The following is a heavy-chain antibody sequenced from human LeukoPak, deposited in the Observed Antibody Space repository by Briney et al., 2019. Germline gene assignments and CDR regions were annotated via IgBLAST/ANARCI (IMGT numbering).Heavy chain of an antibody. D-gene: IGHD4-23*01. CDR2: INHSGST. J-gene: IGHJ6*02. CDR3: ARELVTPYYYGMDV. Sequence: PSETLSLTCAVYGGPFSGYYWSWIRQPPGKGLEWIGEINHSGSTNYNPSLKSRVTISVDTSKNQFSLKLSSVTAADTAVYYCARELVTPYYYGMDVWGQGTTVTVSS. V-gene: IGHV4-34*01. CDR1: GGPFSGYY.